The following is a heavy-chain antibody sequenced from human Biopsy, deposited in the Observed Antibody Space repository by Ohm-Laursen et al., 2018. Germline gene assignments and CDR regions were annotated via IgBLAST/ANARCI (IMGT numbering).Heavy chain of an antibody. J-gene: IGHJ2*01. CDR3: VREPKTGTAEAWYFDL. D-gene: IGHD3-9*01. CDR1: GASVKTSGYF. V-gene: IGHV4-31*03. CDR2: ISYNERT. Sequence: TLSLTCSVSGASVKTSGYFWAWTRRRPGKGLEWIGYISYNERTHYNPSLTSRLAISFDTSNNRISLQLRSVSVADTAVYYCVREPKTGTAEAWYFDLWGRGSPVTVPS.